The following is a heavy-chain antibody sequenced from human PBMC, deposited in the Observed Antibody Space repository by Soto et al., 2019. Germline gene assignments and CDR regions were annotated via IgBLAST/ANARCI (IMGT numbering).Heavy chain of an antibody. J-gene: IGHJ4*02. Sequence: GLSLILSFVASGFTLSSYPMTWVSQAPGKGLQWVASASVDAGNTYYADAVKGRFSISRDNSNNSIHLQMNNVRGEDTAVYYGAKDGIRGIHIDKWGQGTQVTVSS. CDR1: GFTLSSYP. V-gene: IGHV3-23*01. CDR3: AKDGIRGIHIDK. CDR2: ASVDAGNT.